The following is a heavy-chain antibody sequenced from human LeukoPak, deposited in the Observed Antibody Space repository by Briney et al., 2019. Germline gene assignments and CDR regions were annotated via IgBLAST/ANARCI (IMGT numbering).Heavy chain of an antibody. D-gene: IGHD6-19*01. CDR3: AKETYSSGWYPYFDY. CDR2: ISGSGGST. J-gene: IGHJ4*02. Sequence: PGGSLRLSCVASGFTFSSYAMSLVGQAPGKGLDSVSGISGSGGSTYYADSVKGRFTISRDNSKNTLFLQMNSLRAEDTAVYYCAKETYSSGWYPYFDYWGQGTLVTVSS. V-gene: IGHV3-23*01. CDR1: GFTFSSYA.